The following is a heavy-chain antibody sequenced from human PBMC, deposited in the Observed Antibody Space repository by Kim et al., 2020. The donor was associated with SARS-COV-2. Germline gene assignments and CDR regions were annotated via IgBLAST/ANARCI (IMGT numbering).Heavy chain of an antibody. J-gene: IGHJ4*02. CDR2: INHSGST. Sequence: SETLSLTCAVYGGSFSGYYWSWIRQPPGKGLEWIGEINHSGSTNYNPSLKSRVTISVDTSKNQFSLKLSSVTAADTAVYYCARYRGNSSGFDYWGQGTLVTVSS. CDR1: GGSFSGYY. V-gene: IGHV4-34*01. D-gene: IGHD2-21*02. CDR3: ARYRGNSSGFDY.